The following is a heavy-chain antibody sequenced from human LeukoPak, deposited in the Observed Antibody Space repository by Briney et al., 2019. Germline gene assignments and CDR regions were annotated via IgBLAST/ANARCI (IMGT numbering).Heavy chain of an antibody. J-gene: IGHJ4*02. D-gene: IGHD6-19*01. V-gene: IGHV3-21*01. CDR2: ISSSSTYT. CDR1: GFTFSSYS. Sequence: GGSLRLSCVASGFTFSSYSMNWVRQAPGKGLEWVSSISSSSTYTYYADSVKGRFTISRDNAKESLFLQMNSLRADDTALYYCARDSTADLDYWGQDTLVTVSS. CDR3: ARDSTADLDY.